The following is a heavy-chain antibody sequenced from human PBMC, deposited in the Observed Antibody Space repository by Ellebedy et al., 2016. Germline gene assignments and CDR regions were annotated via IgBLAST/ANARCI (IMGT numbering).Heavy chain of an antibody. CDR2: IVFSGTAT. V-gene: IGHV3-21*01. D-gene: IGHD3-3*01. J-gene: IGHJ4*02. Sequence: GESLKISXAASGFTFNIAGMTWVRQAPGKGLEWVATIVFSGTATYYGDSVKCRFIISRDNAKNSLFLQMNSLRVEDTAVYYCARDGSEWSRDYWGQGTLVTVSS. CDR3: ARDGSEWSRDY. CDR1: GFTFNIAG.